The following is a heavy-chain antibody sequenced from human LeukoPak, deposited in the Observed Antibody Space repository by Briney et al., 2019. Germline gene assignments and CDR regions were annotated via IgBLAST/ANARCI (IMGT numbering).Heavy chain of an antibody. CDR1: GGSFSGYY. D-gene: IGHD4-23*01. V-gene: IGHV4-34*01. CDR3: ARGGGYNWFDP. Sequence: SETLSLTCDVYGGSFSGYYWSWIRQPPGKGQEWIGEINHSGSTNYNPSLKSRVTISVDTSKNQFSLKLSSVTAADTAVYYCARGGGYNWFDPWGQGTLVTVSS. CDR2: INHSGST. J-gene: IGHJ5*02.